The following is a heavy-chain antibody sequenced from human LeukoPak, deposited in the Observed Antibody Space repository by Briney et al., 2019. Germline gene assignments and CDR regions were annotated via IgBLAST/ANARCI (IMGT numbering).Heavy chain of an antibody. Sequence: SETLSHTCAVSGYSISSGYNWGWIRQPPGKGLEWFGSIYHSGSTYYNPSHKSRGTISVDTSKNPFSLKLSSVTAADTAVYYCARARNRIAAAGPFDYWGQGTLVTVSS. V-gene: IGHV4-38-2*01. D-gene: IGHD6-13*01. CDR3: ARARNRIAAAGPFDY. CDR2: IYHSGST. CDR1: GYSISSGYN. J-gene: IGHJ4*02.